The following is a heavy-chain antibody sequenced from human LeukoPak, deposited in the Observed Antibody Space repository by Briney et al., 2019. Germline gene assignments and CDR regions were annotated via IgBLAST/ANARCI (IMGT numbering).Heavy chain of an antibody. CDR2: ISAYNGNT. J-gene: IGHJ3*02. D-gene: IGHD1-26*01. V-gene: IGHV1-18*01. CDR3: ARDHGSGSERPDAFDI. CDR1: VYTLTIYG. Sequence: ASVKVSCKASVYTLTIYGISWVRQAPAQGLEWMGWISAYNGNTNYAQKLQGRVTMTTDPSTSTAYMELRSLRSDDTAVYYCARDHGSGSERPDAFDIWGQGTMVTVSS.